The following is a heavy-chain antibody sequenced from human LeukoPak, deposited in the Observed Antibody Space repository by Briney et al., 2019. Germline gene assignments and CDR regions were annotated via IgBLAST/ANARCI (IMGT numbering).Heavy chain of an antibody. CDR1: GVPISSDNYY. CDR3: ARDRRFNGMDV. D-gene: IGHD3-3*01. J-gene: IGHJ6*02. V-gene: IGHV4-61*01. Sequence: SETLSLTCTVSGVPISSDNYYWSWIRQPPGKGLEWIGDIYYIGSTNYNPSLKSRVTISVDTSKNQFSLKLSSVTAADTAVYYCARDRRFNGMDVWGQGTTVTVSS. CDR2: IYYIGST.